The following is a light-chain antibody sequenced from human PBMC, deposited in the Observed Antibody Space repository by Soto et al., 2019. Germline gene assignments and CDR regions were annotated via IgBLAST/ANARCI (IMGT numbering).Light chain of an antibody. CDR3: GTWDSSLSAVV. V-gene: IGLV1-40*01. CDR1: SSNIGAGFD. Sequence: QSVLTQPPSVSGAPGQRVTISCSGNSSNIGAGFDVHWYQQLPGAAPKLLIYASTNRPSGVPDRFSGSKSGTSATLGITGLQTGDEADYYCGTWDSSLSAVVFGGGTKLTVL. J-gene: IGLJ2*01. CDR2: AST.